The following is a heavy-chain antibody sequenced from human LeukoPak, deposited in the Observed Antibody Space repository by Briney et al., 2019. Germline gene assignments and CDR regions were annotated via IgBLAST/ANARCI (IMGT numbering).Heavy chain of an antibody. J-gene: IGHJ4*02. CDR1: GFTVSSNY. CDR3: AKERKLLPFDY. Sequence: GGSLRLSCAASGFTVSSNYMSWVRQAPGKGLEWVSVIYSGGSTYYADSVKGRFTISRDNSKNTLYLQMNSLRVEDTAVYYCAKERKLLPFDYWGQGTLVTVSS. CDR2: IYSGGST. V-gene: IGHV3-66*01. D-gene: IGHD2-15*01.